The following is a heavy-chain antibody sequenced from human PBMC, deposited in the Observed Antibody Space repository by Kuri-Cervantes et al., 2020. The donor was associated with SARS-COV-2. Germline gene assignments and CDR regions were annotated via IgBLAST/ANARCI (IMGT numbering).Heavy chain of an antibody. D-gene: IGHD1-1*01. CDR2: VNPDGSYT. V-gene: IGHV3-74*01. J-gene: IGHJ4*02. CDR3: VRDGDHWNFDY. Sequence: GESLKISCAASGFTFSGHWIHWVRQAPGKWLVWVSRVNPDGSYTNNADSVKGRFTLSRDNAKNMLFLQMNSLRAEDTAVYYCVRDGDHWNFDYWGQGTLVTVSS. CDR1: GFTFSGHW.